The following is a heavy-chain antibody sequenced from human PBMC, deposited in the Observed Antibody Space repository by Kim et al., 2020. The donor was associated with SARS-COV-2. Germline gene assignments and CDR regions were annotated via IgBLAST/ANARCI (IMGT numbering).Heavy chain of an antibody. D-gene: IGHD1-26*01. V-gene: IGHV3-23*01. J-gene: IGHJ4*01. Sequence: GGSLRLSFASSGVTFSGDVMSWSSPAPVKALALVAAVSVNGAGRNYAHSVKGRFTISRDNSKNTLYLQMNSLRDEDKAVYYCAKRLGPTTPNFDYWGQVTLVTVSS. CDR3: AKRLGPTTPNFDY. CDR1: GVTFSGDV. CDR2: VSVNGAGR.